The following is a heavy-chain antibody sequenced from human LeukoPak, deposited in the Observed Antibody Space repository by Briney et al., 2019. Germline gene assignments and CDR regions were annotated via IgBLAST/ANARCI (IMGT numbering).Heavy chain of an antibody. V-gene: IGHV3-23*01. J-gene: IGHJ6*03. Sequence: GGSLRLSCAASGFTFSSYGMSWVRQAPGKGLEWVSAISGSGGSTYYADSVKGRFTISRDNSKNTLYLQMNSLRAEDTAVYYCARDIYGFGELYYYYYMDVWGKGTTVTISS. CDR1: GFTFSSYG. CDR3: ARDIYGFGELYYYYYMDV. CDR2: ISGSGGST. D-gene: IGHD3-10*01.